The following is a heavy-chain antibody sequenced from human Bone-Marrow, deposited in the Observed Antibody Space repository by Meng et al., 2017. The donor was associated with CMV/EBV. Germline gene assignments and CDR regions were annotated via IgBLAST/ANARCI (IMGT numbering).Heavy chain of an antibody. CDR3: ARGNIGYCSSTSCYTGAFDI. D-gene: IGHD2-2*02. Sequence: SVKVSCKASGGTFSSYAISWVRQAPGQGLEWMGGIIPIFGTANYAQKFQGRVTITTDESTSTAYMELSSLRSEDTAVYYCARGNIGYCSSTSCYTGAFDIWGQGTLVTVPS. CDR1: GGTFSSYA. J-gene: IGHJ4*02. V-gene: IGHV1-69*05. CDR2: IIPIFGTA.